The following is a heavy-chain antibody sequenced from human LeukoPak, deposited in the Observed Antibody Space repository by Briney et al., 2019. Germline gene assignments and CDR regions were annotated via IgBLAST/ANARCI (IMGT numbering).Heavy chain of an antibody. J-gene: IGHJ5*02. CDR1: GFTFRDFG. CDR3: VKGGSSSHNWFDP. D-gene: IGHD6-13*01. Sequence: GGPLRLSCAASGFTFRDFGVHWVRQAPGKGLEGVAFIRNDGSKAYYPDSVKGRFTISRDNSRTTLYLQMHSLRIEDTAVYYCVKGGSSSHNWFDPWGQGILVTVSS. V-gene: IGHV3-30*02. CDR2: IRNDGSKA.